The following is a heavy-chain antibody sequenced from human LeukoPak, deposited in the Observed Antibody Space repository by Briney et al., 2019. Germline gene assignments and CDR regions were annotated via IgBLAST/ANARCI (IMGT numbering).Heavy chain of an antibody. V-gene: IGHV4-59*01. CDR1: GGSISTYY. CDR2: IYYSGNT. Sequence: SETLSLTCTVSGGSISTYYWSWIRQPPGKRLEWIGYIYYSGNTNYNPSLKSRVTLSVDTSKNQFSLKLSSVTAADTAFYYCARVGNYNFDYWGQGALVTVSS. CDR3: ARVGNYNFDY. D-gene: IGHD1-7*01. J-gene: IGHJ4*02.